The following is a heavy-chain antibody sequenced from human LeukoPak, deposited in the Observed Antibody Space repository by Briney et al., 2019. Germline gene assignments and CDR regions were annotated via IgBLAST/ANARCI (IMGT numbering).Heavy chain of an antibody. CDR1: GGTFSSYA. CDR2: IIPIFGTA. CDR3: AREDRDYYYMDV. J-gene: IGHJ6*03. V-gene: IGHV1-69*05. Sequence: SVKVSCKASGGTFSSYAISWVRQAPGQGLEWMGRIIPIFGTANYAQKFQGRVTISTDESTSTAYKELSSLRSEDTAVYHCAREDRDYYYMDVWGKGTTVTVSS.